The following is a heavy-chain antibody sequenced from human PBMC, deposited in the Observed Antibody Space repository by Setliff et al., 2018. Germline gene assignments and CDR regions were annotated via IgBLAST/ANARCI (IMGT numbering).Heavy chain of an antibody. Sequence: PSETLSLTCAVYGGSFSGYYWSWIRQPPGKGPEWIGEIDQSGITNYNPSLKSRVTISIDTSKNQFSLRLSSVTATDTAVYYCARGRRIIMIVVPPGVFDIWGQGTMVTVSS. CDR1: GGSFSGYY. CDR3: ARGRRIIMIVVPPGVFDI. V-gene: IGHV4-34*01. J-gene: IGHJ3*02. D-gene: IGHD3-22*01. CDR2: IDQSGIT.